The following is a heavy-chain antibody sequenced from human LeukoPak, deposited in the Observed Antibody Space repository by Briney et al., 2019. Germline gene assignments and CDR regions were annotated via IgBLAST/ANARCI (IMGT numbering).Heavy chain of an antibody. D-gene: IGHD3-9*01. CDR1: GGSISSYY. Sequence: SETLSLTCTVSGGSISSYYWSWIRQPPGKGLEWIGYIYYSGSTNYNPSLKSRVTISVDTSKNQFSLKLSSVTAADTAVYYCARGVDILTGYVAFDIWGQGTMVTVSS. CDR2: IYYSGST. CDR3: ARGVDILTGYVAFDI. V-gene: IGHV4-59*08. J-gene: IGHJ3*02.